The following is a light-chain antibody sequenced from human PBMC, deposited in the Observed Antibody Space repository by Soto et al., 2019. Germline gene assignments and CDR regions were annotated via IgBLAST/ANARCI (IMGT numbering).Light chain of an antibody. V-gene: IGLV2-8*01. Sequence: QSVLTQPPSAAGSPGQSVTVSCTGTSNEVGIYNSVSWYQQHPGKAPKLMIYEVTKRPSGVPDRFSGSKSGNTASLTVSGLQAEDEADYYCSSYAGSNPYVFGTGTKVTVL. CDR2: EVT. CDR3: SSYAGSNPYV. CDR1: SNEVGIYNS. J-gene: IGLJ1*01.